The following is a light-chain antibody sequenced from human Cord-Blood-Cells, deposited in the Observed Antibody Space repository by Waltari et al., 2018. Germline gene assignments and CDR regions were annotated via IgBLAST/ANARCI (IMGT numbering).Light chain of an antibody. CDR2: SNN. CDR1: SSNIGSDT. Sequence: QSVLTQPPSASGTPGERVTISGSGSSSNIGSDTVNWYQQLPGPAPKPRIPSNNQRPAGDPARFSGSKSGTSASRAIGGLSAEDDADYYCAAWDDSLNGWVFGGGTQQTVL. V-gene: IGLV1-44*01. CDR3: AAWDDSLNGWV. J-gene: IGLJ3*02.